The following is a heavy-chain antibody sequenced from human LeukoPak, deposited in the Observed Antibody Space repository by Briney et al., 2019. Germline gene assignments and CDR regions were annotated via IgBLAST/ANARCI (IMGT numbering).Heavy chain of an antibody. CDR2: ISYDGSNK. Sequence: GGSLRLSRAASGFTFSSYAMHWVRQAPGKGLEWVAVISYDGSNKYYADSVKGRFTISRDNSKNTLYLQMNSLRAEDTAVYYCASPGSGLWGQGTLVTVSS. D-gene: IGHD3-10*01. CDR1: GFTFSSYA. J-gene: IGHJ4*02. CDR3: ASPGSGL. V-gene: IGHV3-30*04.